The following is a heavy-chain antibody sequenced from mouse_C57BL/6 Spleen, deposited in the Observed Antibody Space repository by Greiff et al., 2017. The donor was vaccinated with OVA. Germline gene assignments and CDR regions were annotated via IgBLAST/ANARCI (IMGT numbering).Heavy chain of an antibody. CDR2: IDPSDSET. CDR1: GYTFTSYW. V-gene: IGHV1-52*01. D-gene: IGHD1-1*01. CDR3: ARWRYYGSSPYAMDY. Sequence: QVQLQQPGAELVRPGSSVKLSCKASGYTFTSYWMHWVKQRPIQGLEWIGNIDPSDSETHYNQKFKDKATLTVDKSSSTAYMQRSSLTSEDSAVYYCARWRYYGSSPYAMDYWGQGTSVTVSS. J-gene: IGHJ4*01.